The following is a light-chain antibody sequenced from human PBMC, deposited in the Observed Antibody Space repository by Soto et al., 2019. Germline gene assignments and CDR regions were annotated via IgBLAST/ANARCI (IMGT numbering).Light chain of an antibody. Sequence: QSVLTQPPSASGTPGQRVTISCSGSSSNLGTSNVNWYQQLPGTAPKLLIYTNNQRPSGVPDRFSGSKSGTSASLAISGLQSEDEADYYCAAWDDSLNGRVFGTGTKVTVL. CDR3: AAWDDSLNGRV. J-gene: IGLJ1*01. V-gene: IGLV1-44*01. CDR1: SSNLGTSN. CDR2: TNN.